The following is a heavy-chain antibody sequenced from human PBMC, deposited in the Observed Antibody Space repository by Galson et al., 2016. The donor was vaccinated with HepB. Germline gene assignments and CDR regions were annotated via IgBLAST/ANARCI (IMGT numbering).Heavy chain of an antibody. Sequence: SLRLSCADSTFTFSNYWMTWVRQAPGKGLEWVANIKPDGSEKYYVDSVKGRFTISRDNAKNSLYLQMNSLRSDDTDVYYCARDRNERRWHDDKGLDVWGHGTMVTVSS. CDR3: ARDRNERRWHDDKGLDV. V-gene: IGHV3-7*03. J-gene: IGHJ3*01. CDR2: IKPDGSEK. D-gene: IGHD1-1*01. CDR1: TFTFSNYW.